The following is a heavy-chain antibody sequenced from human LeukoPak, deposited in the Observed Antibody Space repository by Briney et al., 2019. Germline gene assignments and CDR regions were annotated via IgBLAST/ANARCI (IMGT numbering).Heavy chain of an antibody. V-gene: IGHV3-53*01. D-gene: IGHD3-10*01. CDR1: GFTVSSNY. J-gene: IGHJ4*02. CDR3: ARDLGYYGSGSYYFGY. CDR2: IYSGGST. Sequence: GGSLRLSCAASGFTVSSNYMSWVRQAPGKGLEWVSVIYSGGSTYYADSVKGRFTISRDNSKNTLYLQMNSLRAEDTAVYYCARDLGYYGSGSYYFGYWGQGTLVMISS.